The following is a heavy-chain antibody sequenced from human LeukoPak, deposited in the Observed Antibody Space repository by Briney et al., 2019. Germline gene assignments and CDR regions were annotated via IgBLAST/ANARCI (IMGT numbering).Heavy chain of an antibody. CDR3: ARRVGYSYGYQIDY. CDR2: IYYSGST. J-gene: IGHJ4*02. V-gene: IGHV4-39*01. D-gene: IGHD5-18*01. Sequence: SETLSLTCTVSGGSISSSSYYWGWIRQPPGKGLERIGSIYYSGSTYYNPSLKSRVTISVDTSKNQFSLKLSSVTAADTAVYYCARRVGYSYGYQIDYWGQGTLVTVSS. CDR1: GGSISSSSYY.